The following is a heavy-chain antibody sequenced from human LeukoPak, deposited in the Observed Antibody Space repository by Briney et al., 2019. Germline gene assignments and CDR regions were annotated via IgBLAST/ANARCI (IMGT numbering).Heavy chain of an antibody. V-gene: IGHV1-69*13. CDR2: IIPISGTT. J-gene: IGHJ4*02. Sequence: SVKVSCKTSGGTFTTYAISWVRQAPGQGLEWMVGIIPISGTTNYAQKSQGRVTITADESTDAAYMELSSLRSEDTAVYYCATKIDILTASGLGPHIPHYFDYWGQGTLVTVSS. CDR3: ATKIDILTASGLGPHIPHYFDY. CDR1: GGTFTTYA. D-gene: IGHD3-9*01.